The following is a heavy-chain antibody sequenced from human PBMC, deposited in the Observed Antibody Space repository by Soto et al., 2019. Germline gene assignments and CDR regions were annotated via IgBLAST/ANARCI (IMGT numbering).Heavy chain of an antibody. J-gene: IGHJ6*02. Sequence: GGSLRLSCAPSGFTVSSNYMSWVRQAPGKGLEWVSVIYSGGSTYYADSVKGRFTISRDNSKNTLYLQMNSLRAEDTAVYYCARDYNSGSGSRIDYYYGMDVWGQGTTVTVSS. D-gene: IGHD3-10*01. CDR1: GFTVSSNY. V-gene: IGHV3-53*01. CDR3: ARDYNSGSGSRIDYYYGMDV. CDR2: IYSGGST.